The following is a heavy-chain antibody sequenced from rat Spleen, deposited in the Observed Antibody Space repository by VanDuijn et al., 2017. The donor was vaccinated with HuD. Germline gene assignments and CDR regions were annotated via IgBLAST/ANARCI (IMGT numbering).Heavy chain of an antibody. Sequence: EVQLVESGGCLVQPGRSLRLSCSASGFTFSTFAMAWVRQTPKKGLEWVATISSSFTNTYYPDSVKGRFAISRDNAKSTLYLQMDSLRSEDTATYYCVRDGNNYWHFDFWGPGTMVTVSS. CDR3: VRDGNNYWHFDF. D-gene: IGHD1-10*01. CDR2: ISSSFTNT. V-gene: IGHV5-46*01. CDR1: GFTFSTFA. J-gene: IGHJ1*01.